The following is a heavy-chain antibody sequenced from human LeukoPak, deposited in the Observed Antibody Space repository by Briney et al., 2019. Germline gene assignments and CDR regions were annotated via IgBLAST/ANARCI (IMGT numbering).Heavy chain of an antibody. Sequence: GGSLRLSCAASGFTFSGYSMIWVRQAPGKGLEWVSYIDSSSSTIYYADSVKGRFTISRDNAKNSLHLQMNSLRAEDTAVYYCARDPTPTSSNWGQGTLVTVSS. CDR2: IDSSSSTI. J-gene: IGHJ4*02. CDR1: GFTFSGYS. V-gene: IGHV3-48*04. CDR3: ARDPTPTSSN.